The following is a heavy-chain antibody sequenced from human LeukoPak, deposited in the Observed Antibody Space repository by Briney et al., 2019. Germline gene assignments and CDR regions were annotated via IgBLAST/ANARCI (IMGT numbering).Heavy chain of an antibody. D-gene: IGHD3-9*01. CDR2: IYSGGST. V-gene: IGHV3-66*01. CDR3: ARERPLRYFDWSSTFDY. J-gene: IGHJ4*02. CDR1: GFTVSSNY. Sequence: GGSLRLSCAASGFTVSSNYMSWVRQAPGKGLEWVSVIYSGGSTYYADSVKGRFTISRDNSKNTLYLQMNSLRAEDTAVYYCARERPLRYFDWSSTFDYWGQGTLVTVSS.